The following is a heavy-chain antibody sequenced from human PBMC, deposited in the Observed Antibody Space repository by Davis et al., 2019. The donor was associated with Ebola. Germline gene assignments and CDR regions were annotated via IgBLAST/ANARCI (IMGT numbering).Heavy chain of an antibody. CDR3: ATLNWFDP. J-gene: IGHJ5*02. CDR2: ISWNSGSI. V-gene: IGHV3-9*01. CDR1: GFTFDDYA. Sequence: GGSLRLSCAASGFTFDDYAMHWVRQAPGKGLEWVSGISWNSGSIGYADSVKGRFTISRDDAKNSLYLQMNSLRVEDTAVYYCATLNWFDPWGQGTLVTVSS.